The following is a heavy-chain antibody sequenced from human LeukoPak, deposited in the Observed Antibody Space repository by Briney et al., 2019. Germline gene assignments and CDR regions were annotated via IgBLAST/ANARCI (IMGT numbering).Heavy chain of an antibody. CDR3: ARGNDYGDQY. CDR1: GGSISSGGYY. V-gene: IGHV4-31*03. CDR2: IYYSGST. D-gene: IGHD4-17*01. J-gene: IGHJ4*02. Sequence: SETLSLTCTVSGGSISSGGYYWSWIRQHPGKGLEWIGYIYYSGSTYYNPSLKSRVTISVDTSKNQFSLKLSSVTAADTAAYYCARGNDYGDQYWGQGTLVTVSS.